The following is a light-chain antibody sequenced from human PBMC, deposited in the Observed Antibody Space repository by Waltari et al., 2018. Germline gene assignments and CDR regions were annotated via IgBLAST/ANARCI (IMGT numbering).Light chain of an antibody. CDR2: STN. V-gene: IGLV8-61*01. CDR1: PGSVSPSYY. Sequence: QPVVTQEPSLSVSPGGTVTLTCGLSPGSVSPSYYPSWYHQTPGQAPRPLIYSTNTRSSGVPDRFSGSILENKAALTITGAQADDECDYHCVLYMGGGIMFGGGTKLTVL. J-gene: IGLJ3*02. CDR3: VLYMGGGIM.